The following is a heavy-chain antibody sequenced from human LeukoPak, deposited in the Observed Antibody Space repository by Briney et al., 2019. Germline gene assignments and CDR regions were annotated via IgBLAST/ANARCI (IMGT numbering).Heavy chain of an antibody. Sequence: GGSLRLSCAASGFTFSSYWMHWVRQAPGKGLVWVSRTNSDGSSTSYADSVKGRFTISRDNAKNTLYLQMNSLRAEDTAVYYCARALVVPAAMDAFDIWGQGTMVTVSS. CDR2: TNSDGSST. J-gene: IGHJ3*02. D-gene: IGHD2-2*01. CDR3: ARALVVPAAMDAFDI. CDR1: GFTFSSYW. V-gene: IGHV3-74*01.